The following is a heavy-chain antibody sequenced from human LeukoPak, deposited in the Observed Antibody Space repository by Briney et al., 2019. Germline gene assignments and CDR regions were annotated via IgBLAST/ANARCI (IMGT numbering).Heavy chain of an antibody. CDR3: ARENWYFDS. CDR2: IKTDGSEK. Sequence: GGSLRLSCTASGFTFTNYWMTWVRQAPGKGLEWVANIKTDGSEKYYVDSVRGRFTFSRDNAKNSVYLQMNSLRPDDTAVYYCARENWYFDSWGQGTLVTVSS. J-gene: IGHJ4*02. V-gene: IGHV3-7*01. CDR1: GFTFTNYW.